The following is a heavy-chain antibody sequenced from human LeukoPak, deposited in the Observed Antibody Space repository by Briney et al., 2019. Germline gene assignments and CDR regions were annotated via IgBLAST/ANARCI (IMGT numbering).Heavy chain of an antibody. CDR1: GFTFSSYA. CDR3: ARERGSIAARRVYFDY. V-gene: IGHV3-53*01. CDR2: IYSGGST. J-gene: IGHJ4*02. Sequence: GGSLRLSCAASGFTFSSYAMRWVRQAPGKGLEWVSVIYSGGSTYYADPVKGRFTISRDNSKNTLYLQMNSLRAEDTAVYYCARERGSIAARRVYFDYWGQGTLVTVSS. D-gene: IGHD6-6*01.